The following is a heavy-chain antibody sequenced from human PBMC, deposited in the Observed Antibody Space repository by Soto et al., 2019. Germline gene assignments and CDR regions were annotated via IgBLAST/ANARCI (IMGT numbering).Heavy chain of an antibody. D-gene: IGHD2-2*01. J-gene: IGHJ4*02. CDR1: GFTFSSYA. V-gene: IGHV3-23*01. Sequence: TGGSLSLSCAASGFTFSSYAMSWVRQAPGKGLEWVSAISGSGGSTYYADSVKGRFTISRDNSKNTLYLQMNSLRAEDTAVYYCAKDHPRSSTSLYWGRGALVTVSS. CDR3: AKDHPRSSTSLY. CDR2: ISGSGGST.